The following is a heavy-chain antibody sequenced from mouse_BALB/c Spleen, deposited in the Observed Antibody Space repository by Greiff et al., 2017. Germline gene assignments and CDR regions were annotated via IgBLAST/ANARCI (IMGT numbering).Heavy chain of an antibody. CDR2: IWSGGST. Sequence: VQVVESGPGLVQPSQSLSITCTVSGFSLTSYGVHWVRQSPGKGLEWLGVIWSGGSTDYNAAFISRLSISKDNSKSQVFFKMNSLQANDTAIYYCARHPMITTNDYAMDYWGQGTSVTVSS. V-gene: IGHV2-2*02. CDR1: GFSLTSYG. CDR3: ARHPMITTNDYAMDY. D-gene: IGHD2-4*01. J-gene: IGHJ4*01.